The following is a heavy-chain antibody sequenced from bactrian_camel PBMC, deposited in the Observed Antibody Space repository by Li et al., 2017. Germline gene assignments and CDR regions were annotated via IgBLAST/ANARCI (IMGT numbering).Heavy chain of an antibody. CDR1: GITFSRHD. J-gene: IGHJ7*01. V-gene: IGHV3S5*01. CDR2: ITSLPSLFRAA. Sequence: VQLVESGGGLVQPGESLRLSCVASGITFSRHDMSWVRQAPGKEVEWVAGITSLPSLFRAASYADSVKGRFIISKDRAQATLYLQMDNLTSEDTAMYYCATEERSLIGEPCKNAQMTRPMDYWGKGTQVTVS. D-gene: IGHD1*01.